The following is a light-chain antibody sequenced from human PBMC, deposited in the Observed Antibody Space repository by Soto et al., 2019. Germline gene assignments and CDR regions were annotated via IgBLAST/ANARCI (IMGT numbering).Light chain of an antibody. Sequence: QSVLTQPASVSGSPGQSITISCTGTSSDVGGYNYVSWYQQHPGKAPKLMIYDASNRPSGVSNRFSGSKSGNTASLTISGLQAEDEADYYCSSYTSSSTVWVFGGGTKVTVL. CDR2: DAS. CDR1: SSDVGGYNY. V-gene: IGLV2-14*01. J-gene: IGLJ2*01. CDR3: SSYTSSSTVWV.